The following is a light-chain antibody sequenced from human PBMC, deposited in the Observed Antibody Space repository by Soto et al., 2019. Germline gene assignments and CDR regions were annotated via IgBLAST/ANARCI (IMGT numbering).Light chain of an antibody. CDR2: DAS. CDR3: QQYGSSPLT. J-gene: IGKJ4*01. CDR1: QSVSSY. Sequence: EIVLTQSPATLSLSTGERATLSCGASQSVSSYLAWYQQKPGLAPRLLIYDASSRATGIPDRFSGSGSGTDFTLTISRLEPEDFAVYYCQQYGSSPLTFGGGTKVDIK. V-gene: IGKV3D-20*01.